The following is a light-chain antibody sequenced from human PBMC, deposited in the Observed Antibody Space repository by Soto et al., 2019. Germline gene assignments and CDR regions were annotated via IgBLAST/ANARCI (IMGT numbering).Light chain of an antibody. V-gene: IGLV2-8*01. CDR2: EVS. Sequence: QSALAQPPSASGSAGQSVTISCTGTSSDVGGYNYVSWYQQHPGKAPKLIISEVSKRPSGVPDRFPGSKSGNTASLTVSGLQAEDEADYYCTSHAGSNNYVFGTGTKVTV. CDR1: SSDVGGYNY. CDR3: TSHAGSNNYV. J-gene: IGLJ1*01.